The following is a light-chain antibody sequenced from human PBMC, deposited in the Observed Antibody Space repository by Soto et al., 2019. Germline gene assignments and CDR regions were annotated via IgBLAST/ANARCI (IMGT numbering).Light chain of an antibody. V-gene: IGKV3-20*01. CDR3: QQYGYSRT. CDR2: DAS. J-gene: IGKJ1*01. Sequence: ETVLTQSPGTLSLSPGERASLSCRASQSISGRYLAWYQQKPGQAPRLLIYDASSRATGIPDRFSGSGSGTDFILTISRLEPEDFAVYYCQQYGYSRTFGQGTKVEIK. CDR1: QSISGRY.